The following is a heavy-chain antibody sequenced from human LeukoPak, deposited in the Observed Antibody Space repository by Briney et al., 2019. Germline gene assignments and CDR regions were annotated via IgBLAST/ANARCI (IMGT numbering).Heavy chain of an antibody. J-gene: IGHJ4*02. Sequence: PGGSLRLSCAASGFTFSDYYMSWIRQAPGKGLEWVSYISSSGSTIYYADSVKGRFTISRDNAKNSLYLQMNSLRAEDTAVYYCAGKYQLLSHVQGGSFDYWGQGTLVTVSS. D-gene: IGHD2-2*01. CDR3: AGKYQLLSHVQGGSFDY. CDR1: GFTFSDYY. CDR2: ISSSGSTI. V-gene: IGHV3-11*01.